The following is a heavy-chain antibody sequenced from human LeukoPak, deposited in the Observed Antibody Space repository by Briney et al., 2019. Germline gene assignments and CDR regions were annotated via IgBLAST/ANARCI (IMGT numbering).Heavy chain of an antibody. CDR3: ARQGDGFHY. V-gene: IGHV1-2*02. D-gene: IGHD3-16*01. Sequence: ASVKVSCKTSGYTFTDYYIHWVRQAPGQGLEWMGWINPNSGGTNYAQKFQGRVTMTRDTSISTAYMELSRLTSDDTAVYYCARQGDGFHYWGQGTLVTVSS. CDR2: INPNSGGT. J-gene: IGHJ4*02. CDR1: GYTFTDYY.